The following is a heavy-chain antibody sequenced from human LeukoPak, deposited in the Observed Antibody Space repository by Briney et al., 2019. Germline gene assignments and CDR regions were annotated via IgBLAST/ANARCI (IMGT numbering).Heavy chain of an antibody. V-gene: IGHV1-2*02. CDR1: GYTFTGYY. Sequence: GASVTLSCKGSGYTFTGYYMHWVRHAPGPGLERMRWINPYSGGTNYAQKFQGRFTMTRDTSISTAYMELSRLRSDDTAVYYCARLIPKKGSYVWGSYRYTPYYFDYWGQGTLVTVSS. CDR3: ARLIPKKGSYVWGSYRYTPYYFDY. CDR2: INPYSGGT. J-gene: IGHJ4*02. D-gene: IGHD3-16*02.